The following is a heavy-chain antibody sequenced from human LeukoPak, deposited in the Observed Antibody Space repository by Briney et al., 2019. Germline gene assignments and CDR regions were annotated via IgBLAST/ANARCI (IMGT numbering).Heavy chain of an antibody. CDR2: IYYSGST. CDR3: ARGGTVTTVPL. Sequence: WGTRPLTGPASGGSISIYNGSGTGRPQGRGRGWIGYIYYSGSTNYNPSLKSRVTISVDTSKNQFSLILSSVTAADTAVYYCARGGTVTTVPLWGQGILVTVSS. J-gene: IGHJ1*01. CDR1: GGSISIYN. D-gene: IGHD4-17*01. V-gene: IGHV4-59*08.